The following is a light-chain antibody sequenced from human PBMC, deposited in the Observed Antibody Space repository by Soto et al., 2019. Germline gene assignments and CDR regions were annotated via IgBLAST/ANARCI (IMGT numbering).Light chain of an antibody. CDR3: QQLNSYPIT. Sequence: IQMTQYPSTLSSSVGARVTIACRASRSISPWLAWYQQKPGKPPKLLIYGASSLAAGVPSRFSGSGSGTEFTLTISRLQPEDFATYYCQQLNSYPITFGQGTRLEIK. CDR2: GAS. J-gene: IGKJ5*01. CDR1: RSISPW. V-gene: IGKV1-5*01.